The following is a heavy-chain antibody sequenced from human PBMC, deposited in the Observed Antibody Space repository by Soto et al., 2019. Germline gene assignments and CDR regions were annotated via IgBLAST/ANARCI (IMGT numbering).Heavy chain of an antibody. Sequence: ASVKVSCKASGYTFTGYYMHWVRQAPGQGLEWMGWINPNSGGTNYAQKFQGWVTMTRDTSISTAYMELSRLRSDDTAVYYCARGGYYDSSGSRNYHYYGMNVWGQGTTVTSP. J-gene: IGHJ6*02. CDR2: INPNSGGT. V-gene: IGHV1-2*04. D-gene: IGHD3-22*01. CDR3: ARGGYYDSSGSRNYHYYGMNV. CDR1: GYTFTGYY.